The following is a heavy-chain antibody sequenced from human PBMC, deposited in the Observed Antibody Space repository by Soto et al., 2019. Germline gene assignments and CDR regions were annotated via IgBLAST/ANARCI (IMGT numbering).Heavy chain of an antibody. V-gene: IGHV5-51*01. Sequence: GESLKISCKGSGYSFTSYWIGWVRQMPGKGLGWMGIIYPGDSDTRYSPSFQGQVTISADKSISTAYLQWSSLKASDTAMYYCARIGYCSGGSCPYFDYWGQGALVTVSS. CDR2: IYPGDSDT. J-gene: IGHJ4*02. CDR3: ARIGYCSGGSCPYFDY. CDR1: GYSFTSYW. D-gene: IGHD2-15*01.